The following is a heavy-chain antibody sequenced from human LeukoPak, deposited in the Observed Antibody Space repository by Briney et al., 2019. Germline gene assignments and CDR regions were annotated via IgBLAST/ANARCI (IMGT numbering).Heavy chain of an antibody. CDR1: GGSFSDFY. D-gene: IGHD3-3*01. J-gene: IGHJ5*02. CDR3: AIGGRGLRFKPRKWFDP. Sequence: PSETLSLTXAVYGGSFSDFYWSWNCQPPGKGLEWIGESNHSGSTNYSPSLKSRVTISVDTSKNQFSLKLTSVIAADTAVYYCAIGGRGLRFKPRKWFDPWGQGTLVTVSS. CDR2: SNHSGST. V-gene: IGHV4-34*01.